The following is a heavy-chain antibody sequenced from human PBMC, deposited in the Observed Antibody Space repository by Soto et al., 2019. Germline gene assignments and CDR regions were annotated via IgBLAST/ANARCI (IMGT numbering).Heavy chain of an antibody. J-gene: IGHJ6*02. D-gene: IGHD1-20*01. CDR3: ARGRVDNGITGTATQSYDYYGMDV. CDR2: IIPIFGTA. V-gene: IGHV1-69*01. Sequence: QVQLVQSGAEAKKPGSSVKVSCKASGGTFSSYAISWVRQAPGQGLEWMGGIIPIFGTANYAQKFQGRVTITAHEPTRTAYSELSSLRCEDAAVYCCARGRVDNGITGTATQSYDYYGMDVWGQGTTVTVSS. CDR1: GGTFSSYA.